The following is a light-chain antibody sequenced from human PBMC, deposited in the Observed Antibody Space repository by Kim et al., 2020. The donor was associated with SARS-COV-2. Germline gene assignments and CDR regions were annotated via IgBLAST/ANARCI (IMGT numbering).Light chain of an antibody. Sequence: RVTTTCSAGSANNVGGYVVDWYQQDPATGHKLLMYDNNNRPSGVPDRFSGSKSGTSASLAITGRRAEDEADYYCESYDGSLSGWVFGRGTKLTVL. CDR3: ESYDGSLSGWV. CDR2: DNN. J-gene: IGLJ3*02. V-gene: IGLV1-40*01. CDR1: SANNVGGYV.